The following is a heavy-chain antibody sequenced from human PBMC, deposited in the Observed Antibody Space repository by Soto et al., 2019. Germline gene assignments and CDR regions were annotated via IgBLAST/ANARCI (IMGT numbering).Heavy chain of an antibody. V-gene: IGHV3-11*06. D-gene: IGHD2-21*01. CDR2: ISPKSTYR. CDR1: GFPVSDYY. J-gene: IGHJ4*02. Sequence: GGSLRLSCATSGFPVSDYYMSWIRQAPGKGLEWLSHISPKSTYRNYADSVKGRFTISRDNTRSSLFLQMNSLGVEDTAVYYCARGGGGGLFEHWGQGVLVTVSS. CDR3: ARGGGGGLFEH.